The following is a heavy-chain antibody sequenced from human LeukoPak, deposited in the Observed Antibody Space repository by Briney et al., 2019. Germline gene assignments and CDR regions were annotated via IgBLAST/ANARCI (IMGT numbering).Heavy chain of an antibody. V-gene: IGHV1-8*03. D-gene: IGHD3-10*01. J-gene: IGHJ4*02. CDR2: MNPNSGNT. CDR3: ARGRHYYGSGSYYF. CDR1: GYTFTSYD. Sequence: ASVKVSCKASGYTFTSYDISWVRQATGQGLEWMGWMNPNSGNTGYAQKFQGRVTITRNTSISTAYMELSSLRSEDTAVYYCARGRHYYGSGSYYFWGQGTLVTVSS.